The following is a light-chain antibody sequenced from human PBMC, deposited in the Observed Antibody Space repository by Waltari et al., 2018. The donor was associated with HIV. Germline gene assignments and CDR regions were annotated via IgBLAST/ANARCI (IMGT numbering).Light chain of an antibody. CDR1: SNDIGPYNY. J-gene: IGLJ6*01. CDR3: SSYAGSGNLLL. V-gene: IGLV2-8*01. Sequence: QSALTQPPAASGSPGQSVTISCTGTSNDIGPYNYVSWYQQHPDKAPSLLIHGVNKRPSGVPGRFSGSKSGNTASLTVSGLQAEDEADYYCSSYAGSGNLLLFGGGTKVTVL. CDR2: GVN.